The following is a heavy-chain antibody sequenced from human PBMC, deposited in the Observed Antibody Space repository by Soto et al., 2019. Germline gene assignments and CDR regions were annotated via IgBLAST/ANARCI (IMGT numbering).Heavy chain of an antibody. Sequence: EVQLLESGGGLVQPGGSLRLSCAASGFTFSSYWMHWVRQAPGKGLVWVSRINSDGSSTSYADSVKGRFTISRDNAKNTLYLEMNSLRAEDTAVYHCARVGSGSYHDAFDIWGQGTMVTVSS. CDR2: INSDGSST. J-gene: IGHJ3*02. D-gene: IGHD1-26*01. V-gene: IGHV3-74*02. CDR1: GFTFSSYW. CDR3: ARVGSGSYHDAFDI.